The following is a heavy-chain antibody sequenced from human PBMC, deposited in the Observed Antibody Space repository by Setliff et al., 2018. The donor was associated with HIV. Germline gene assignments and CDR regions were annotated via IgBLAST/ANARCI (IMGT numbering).Heavy chain of an antibody. J-gene: IGHJ4*02. V-gene: IGHV1-18*01. CDR1: GYIFMNYG. Sequence: ASVKVSCKASGYIFMNYGISWVRQAPGQGLEWMGWINPYNGNSHYAQKFQDRVTISTDTSTNTAFMEMKNLKSGDTAVYYCARLSLGTGSGDLWGRGTLVTVSS. CDR2: INPYNGNS. D-gene: IGHD3-10*01. CDR3: ARLSLGTGSGDL.